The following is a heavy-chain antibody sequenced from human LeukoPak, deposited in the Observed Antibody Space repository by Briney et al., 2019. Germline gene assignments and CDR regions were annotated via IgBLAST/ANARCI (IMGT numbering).Heavy chain of an antibody. D-gene: IGHD4-17*01. CDR3: ARLLYGVYSHYFDY. CDR2: IYPGDSET. CDR1: GYLFTNYW. Sequence: GESLKISCKGSGYLFTNYWIGWVRQMPRKGLEWMGIIYPGDSETRYGPSSQGRVTISADKSINTAYLQWSGLKASDTAMYYCARLLYGVYSHYFDYWGQGTLVTVSS. V-gene: IGHV5-51*01. J-gene: IGHJ4*02.